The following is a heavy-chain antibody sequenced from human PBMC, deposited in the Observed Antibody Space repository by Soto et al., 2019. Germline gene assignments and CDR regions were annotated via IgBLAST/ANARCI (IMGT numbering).Heavy chain of an antibody. CDR3: ARDLLAAAASGNCFDP. CDR2: ISYDGSNK. J-gene: IGHJ5*02. Sequence: LRLSCAASGFTFSSYAMHWVRQAPGKGLEWVAVISYDGSNKYYADSVKGRFTISRDNSKNTLYLQMNSLRAEDTAVYYCARDLLAAAASGNCFDPWRQRTLVTVSS. V-gene: IGHV3-30-3*01. D-gene: IGHD6-13*01. CDR1: GFTFSSYA.